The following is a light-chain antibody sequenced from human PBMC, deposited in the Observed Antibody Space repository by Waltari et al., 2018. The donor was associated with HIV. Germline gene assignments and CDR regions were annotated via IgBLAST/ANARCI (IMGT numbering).Light chain of an antibody. CDR1: RNIKNN. CDR3: QQYYDWPRT. CDR2: GAS. Sequence: EVVMTQSPATLSVSPGERATLSCRASRNIKNNLAWYQQNPGQAPRLLIHGASTAASGVAGRVSGSGSGTDFTLTISSLQSEDIAVYYCQQYYDWPRTFGQGTKV. J-gene: IGKJ1*01. V-gene: IGKV3D-15*01.